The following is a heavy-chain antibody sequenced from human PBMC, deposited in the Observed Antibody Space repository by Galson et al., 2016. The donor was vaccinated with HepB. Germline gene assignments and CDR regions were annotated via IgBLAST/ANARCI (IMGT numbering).Heavy chain of an antibody. V-gene: IGHV4-31*03. Sequence: LSLTCTVSGGSISSRGYYWSWIRQHPGKGLEWIGYIYYSGGTYYNPSLQSRLTISLDTSKNHFSLKLDSVTAADTAVYYCAGYEVVSFDYWGQGALVTVSS. D-gene: IGHD2-15*01. J-gene: IGHJ4*02. CDR2: IYYSGGT. CDR1: GGSISSRGYY. CDR3: AGYEVVSFDY.